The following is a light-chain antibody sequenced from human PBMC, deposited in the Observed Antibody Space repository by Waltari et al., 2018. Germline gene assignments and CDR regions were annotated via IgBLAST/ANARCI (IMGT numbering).Light chain of an antibody. CDR3: QQYNTYSS. CDR2: KAS. Sequence: DIQMTQSPSSLSASVGDRVTITSRASQSISNGLAWYQQKPGKAPILLIYKASILKSGVPSRCSGSGSGTQVTLTISSLQPGDFATYYCQQYNTYSSFGQGTKLEIK. V-gene: IGKV1-5*03. J-gene: IGKJ2*01. CDR1: QSISNG.